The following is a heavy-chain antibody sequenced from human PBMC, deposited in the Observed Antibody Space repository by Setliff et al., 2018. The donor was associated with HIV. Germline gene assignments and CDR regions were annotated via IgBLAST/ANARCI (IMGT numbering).Heavy chain of an antibody. V-gene: IGHV3-23*01. D-gene: IGHD2-8*02. Sequence: GGSLRLSCAASGFTFSSYAMTWVRQAPGKGLEWVSSISNNGGKTYYADSEKGRFTISRDNSKNTLYLQMNSLRADDTAVYYCAKSLLVAGNDYWGQGTLVTVSS. J-gene: IGHJ4*02. CDR2: ISNNGGKT. CDR3: AKSLLVAGNDY. CDR1: GFTFSSYA.